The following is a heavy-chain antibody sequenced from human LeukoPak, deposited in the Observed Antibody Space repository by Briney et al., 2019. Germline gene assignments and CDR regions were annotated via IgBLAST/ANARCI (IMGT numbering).Heavy chain of an antibody. CDR3: ARGCEEGGLYYYYYYYMDV. J-gene: IGHJ6*03. V-gene: IGHV1-2*02. D-gene: IGHD2-2*01. CDR1: GYTFTGYY. Sequence: ASVKVSCKASGYTFTGYYMHWVRQAPGQGLEWMGWINPNSGGTNYAQKFQGRVTMTRDTSISTAYMELSRLRSDDTAVYYCARGCEEGGLYYYYYYYMDVWGKGTTVTISS. CDR2: INPNSGGT.